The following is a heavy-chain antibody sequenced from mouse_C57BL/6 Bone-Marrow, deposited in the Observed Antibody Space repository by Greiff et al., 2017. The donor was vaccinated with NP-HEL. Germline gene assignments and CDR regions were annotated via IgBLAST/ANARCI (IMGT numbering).Heavy chain of an antibody. Sequence: EVKVVESGGGLVKPGGSLKLSCAASGFTFSDYGMHWVRQAPEKGLEWVAYISSGSSTIYYADTVKGRFTISRDNAKNTLFLQMTSLRSEDTAMYYCARVNYLDYWGQGTTLTVSS. J-gene: IGHJ2*01. V-gene: IGHV5-17*01. CDR2: ISSGSSTI. CDR1: GFTFSDYG. CDR3: ARVNYLDY.